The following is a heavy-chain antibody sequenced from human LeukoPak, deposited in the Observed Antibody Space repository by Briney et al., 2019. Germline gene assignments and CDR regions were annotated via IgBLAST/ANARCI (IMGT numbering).Heavy chain of an antibody. V-gene: IGHV3-7*03. Sequence: GGSLRLSCAASGFTFSSYWMSWVRQAPGKGLEWVANIKQDGSEKYYVDSVKGRFTISRDNAKNSLYLQMNSLRSEDTAVYYCATDLMVRGASWVDYWGQGTLVTVSS. CDR2: IKQDGSEK. CDR3: ATDLMVRGASWVDY. CDR1: GFTFSSYW. J-gene: IGHJ4*02. D-gene: IGHD3-10*01.